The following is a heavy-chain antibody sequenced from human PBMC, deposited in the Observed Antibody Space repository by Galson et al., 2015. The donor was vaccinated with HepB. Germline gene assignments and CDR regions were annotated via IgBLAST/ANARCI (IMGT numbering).Heavy chain of an antibody. V-gene: IGHV3-33*01. D-gene: IGHD5-12*01. CDR1: GFPFERYG. Sequence: SLRLSCAASGFPFERYGMHWVRQAPGKGLEWIALIWHDGRSQYYADSVKGRFSVSRDNSKNTMYLQMNSLRAEDTALYYCTRENNIATLASFDLWGQGTLVTVSS. CDR2: IWHDGRSQ. CDR3: TRENNIATLASFDL. J-gene: IGHJ4*02.